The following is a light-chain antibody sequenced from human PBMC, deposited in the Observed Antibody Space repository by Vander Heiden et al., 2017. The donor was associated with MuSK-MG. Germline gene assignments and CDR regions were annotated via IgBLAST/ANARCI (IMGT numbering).Light chain of an antibody. J-gene: IGLJ3*02. CDR2: SNN. CDR3: AAWDDSLNGPV. Sequence: PGPRVPISCSGRSSNIGSNTVNWYQQLPGTAPKLLIYSNNQRPSGVPDRFSGSKSGTSASLAISGLQAEDEADYYCAAWDDSLNGPVFGGGTKLTVL. V-gene: IGLV1-44*01. CDR1: SSNIGSNT.